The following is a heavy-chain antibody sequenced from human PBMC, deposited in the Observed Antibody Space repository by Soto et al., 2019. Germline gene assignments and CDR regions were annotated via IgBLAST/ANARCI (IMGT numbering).Heavy chain of an antibody. J-gene: IGHJ4*02. Sequence: ASVKVSCKASGYTFTIYYMHWVRQAPGQGLEWMGIINPSGGSTSYAQKFQGRVTMTRDTSTSTVYMELSSLRSEDTAVYCCAAIAPPSGFAYWGQGTLVTVSS. D-gene: IGHD2-15*01. CDR2: INPSGGST. V-gene: IGHV1-46*01. CDR3: AAIAPPSGFAY. CDR1: GYTFTIYY.